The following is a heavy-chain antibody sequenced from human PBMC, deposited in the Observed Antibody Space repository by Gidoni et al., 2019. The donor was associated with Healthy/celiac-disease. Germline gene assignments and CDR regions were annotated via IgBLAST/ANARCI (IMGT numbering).Heavy chain of an antibody. J-gene: IGHJ4*02. D-gene: IGHD6-13*01. CDR2: IYTSGST. V-gene: IGHV4-61*02. CDR1: GGSISSGSYY. CDR3: ARDRSSSSWYYFDY. Sequence: QVQLQESGPGLVKPSQTLSLTCTVSGGSISSGSYYWSWIRQPAGKGLEWIGRIYTSGSTNYNPSLKSRVTISVDTSKNQFSLKLSSVTAADTAVYYCARDRSSSSWYYFDYWGQGTLVTVSS.